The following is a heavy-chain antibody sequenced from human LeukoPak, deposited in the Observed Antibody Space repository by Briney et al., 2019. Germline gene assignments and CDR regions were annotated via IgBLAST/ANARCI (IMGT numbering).Heavy chain of an antibody. D-gene: IGHD3-22*01. CDR3: ARGESYTSSGYYY. CDR2: FMPIFGTA. Sequence: SVKVSCKASGGTFSNYAISWVRQAPGQGLEWMGRFMPIFGTANHAQKFQGRVTITADESTTTAYMELSSLKSEDTAVYYCARGESYTSSGYYYWGQGTLVTVSS. CDR1: GGTFSNYA. J-gene: IGHJ4*02. V-gene: IGHV1-69*15.